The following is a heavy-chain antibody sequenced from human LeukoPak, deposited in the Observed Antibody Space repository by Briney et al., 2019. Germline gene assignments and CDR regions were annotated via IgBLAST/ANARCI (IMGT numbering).Heavy chain of an antibody. Sequence: PSETLSLTCTVSGGSISSGDYYWSWIRQPPGKGLEWIGYIYYSGSTYYNPSLKSRVTISVDTSKNQFSLKLSSVTAADTAVYYCARAHSITIFGVVKVYFDYWGQGTLVTVSS. D-gene: IGHD3-3*01. CDR2: IYYSGST. CDR3: ARAHSITIFGVVKVYFDY. V-gene: IGHV4-30-4*01. CDR1: GGSISSGDYY. J-gene: IGHJ4*02.